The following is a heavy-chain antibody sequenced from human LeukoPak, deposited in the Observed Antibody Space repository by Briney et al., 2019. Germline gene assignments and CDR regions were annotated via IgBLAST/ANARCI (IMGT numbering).Heavy chain of an antibody. CDR2: IIPIFSTA. Sequence: GSSVKVSCKASGGTFGSYAISWVRQAPGQGLEWMGGIIPIFSTANYAQKFQGRVTITADESTSPVYMELSSLRSEDTAVYYCATSPYYDFWSRHNGAFDIWGQGTMVIVSS. CDR1: GGTFGSYA. D-gene: IGHD3-3*01. CDR3: ATSPYYDFWSRHNGAFDI. J-gene: IGHJ3*02. V-gene: IGHV1-69*01.